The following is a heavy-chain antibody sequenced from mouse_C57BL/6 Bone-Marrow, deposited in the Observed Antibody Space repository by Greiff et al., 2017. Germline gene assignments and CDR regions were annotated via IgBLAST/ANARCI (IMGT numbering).Heavy chain of an antibody. Sequence: EVQVVESGGGLVQPKGSLKLSCAASGFSFNTYAMNWVRQAPGKGLEWVARIRSKSNNYATYYADSVKDRFTISRDDSESMLYLQMNNLKTEDTAMYYCVRHVERLGFAYWGQGTLVTVSA. V-gene: IGHV10-1*01. D-gene: IGHD2-12*01. CDR3: VRHVERLGFAY. CDR1: GFSFNTYA. J-gene: IGHJ3*01. CDR2: IRSKSNNYAT.